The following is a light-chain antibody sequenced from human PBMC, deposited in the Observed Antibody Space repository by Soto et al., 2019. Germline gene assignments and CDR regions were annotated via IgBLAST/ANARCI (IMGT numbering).Light chain of an antibody. J-gene: IGKJ1*01. CDR3: QQYDSSGA. CDR1: QSVSNNY. CDR2: GAS. Sequence: ELVLMQDRGTKVDFPGEGARRAWRASQSVSNNYLAWYQQKPGQAPRLLIYGASNRATGIPDRFSGSGSGTDFTLPIIRLEPEAFAVYYCQQYDSSGAIARGTKVDIK. V-gene: IGKV3-20*01.